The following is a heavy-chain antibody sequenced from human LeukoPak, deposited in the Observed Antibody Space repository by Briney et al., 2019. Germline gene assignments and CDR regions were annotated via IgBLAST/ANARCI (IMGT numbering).Heavy chain of an antibody. Sequence: GGSLRLSCAASGFTFSSYWMSWVRQAPGKGLEWVANIKQDGSEKYYVDSVKGRFTISRDNAKNSLYLQMNSLRAEDTAVYYCARGSITTIVVVFDYWGQGTLVTVSS. CDR2: IKQDGSEK. CDR1: GFTFSSYW. J-gene: IGHJ4*02. CDR3: ARGSITTIVVVFDY. V-gene: IGHV3-7*01. D-gene: IGHD3-22*01.